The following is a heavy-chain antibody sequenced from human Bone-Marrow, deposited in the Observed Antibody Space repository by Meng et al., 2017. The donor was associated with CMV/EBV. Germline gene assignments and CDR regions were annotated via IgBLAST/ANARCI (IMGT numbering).Heavy chain of an antibody. Sequence: ASVKVSCKASGYTFTGYYMHWVRQAPGQGLEWMGWIDPNSGGTNYAQKFQGRVTMTRDTSISTAYMELSRLRSDDTAVYYCARDRRPGGGVFVQHYWGQGTLVTVSS. D-gene: IGHD2-21*01. CDR2: IDPNSGGT. J-gene: IGHJ4*02. CDR3: ARDRRPGGGVFVQHY. V-gene: IGHV1-2*02. CDR1: GYTFTGYY.